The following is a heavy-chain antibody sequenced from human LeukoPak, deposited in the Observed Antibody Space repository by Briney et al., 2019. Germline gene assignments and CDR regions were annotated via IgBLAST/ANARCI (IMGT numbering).Heavy chain of an antibody. J-gene: IGHJ4*02. CDR2: IYSGGST. D-gene: IGHD6-19*01. CDR3: AKGGWLEY. CDR1: GFTVSSNY. V-gene: IGHV3-53*01. Sequence: GGSLRLSCAVSGFTVSSNYMSWVRQAPGKGLEWVSVIYSGGSTYYADSVKGRFTISRDNSKNTLYLQMNSLRAEDTAVYYCAKGGWLEYWGQGTLVTVSS.